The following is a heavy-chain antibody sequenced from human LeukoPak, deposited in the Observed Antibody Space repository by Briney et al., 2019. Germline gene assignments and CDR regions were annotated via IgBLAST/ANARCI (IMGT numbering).Heavy chain of an antibody. J-gene: IGHJ4*02. D-gene: IGHD6-6*01. V-gene: IGHV1-2*02. CDR2: INPNSGGT. CDR1: GYTFTDYY. CDR3: ARDLFSEQLGPFDY. Sequence: ASVKVSCKASGYTFTDYYMHWVRQAPGQGLEWMGWINPNSGGTNYAQKFQGRVTMTRDTSISTAYMELSRLRSDDTAVYYCARDLFSEQLGPFDYWGQGTLVTVSS.